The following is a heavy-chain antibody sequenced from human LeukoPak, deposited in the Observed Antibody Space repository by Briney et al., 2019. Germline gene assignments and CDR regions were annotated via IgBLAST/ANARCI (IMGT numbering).Heavy chain of an antibody. J-gene: IGHJ4*02. V-gene: IGHV1-2*02. D-gene: IGHD1-26*01. CDR2: INPNNGGT. CDR1: GYTFTGHY. CDR3: ARGYALYSGRYIDFDY. Sequence: ASVKVSCTASGYTFTGHYMHWVRQAPGQGLEWMGWINPNNGGTNYAQKFQGRVTMTRDTSISTAYMELSRLRSDDTAVYYCARGYALYSGRYIDFDYWGQGTLVTVSS.